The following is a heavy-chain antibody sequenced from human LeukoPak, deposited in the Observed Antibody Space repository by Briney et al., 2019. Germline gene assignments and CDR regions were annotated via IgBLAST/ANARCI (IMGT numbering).Heavy chain of an antibody. V-gene: IGHV1-18*01. Sequence: ASVKVSCKASGYTFTSYGISWVGQAPGQGLEWMGWISGYNGNTNYAQELQGRVTMTTDTSTSAAYMELRSLRSDDTAVYYCARDTPSQRDGYDFDYWGQGTLVTVSS. D-gene: IGHD5-24*01. CDR3: ARDTPSQRDGYDFDY. J-gene: IGHJ4*02. CDR2: ISGYNGNT. CDR1: GYTFTSYG.